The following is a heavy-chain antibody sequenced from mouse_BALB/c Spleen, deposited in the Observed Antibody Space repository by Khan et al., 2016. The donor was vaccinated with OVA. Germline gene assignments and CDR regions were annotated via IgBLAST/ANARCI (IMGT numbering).Heavy chain of an antibody. CDR2: ISSGGDYT. D-gene: IGHD4-1*01. CDR1: GFIFSSYS. Sequence: EVELVESGGDLVKPGGSLKLSCAVSGFIFSSYSMSWVRQPLDKRLVWVATISSGGDYTYYPDNVKGRFTISRDNAKNTLYLQMSSLKSEDTAMYYCASHLTGSFAYWGQGTLVTVSA. V-gene: IGHV5-6*01. J-gene: IGHJ3*01. CDR3: ASHLTGSFAY.